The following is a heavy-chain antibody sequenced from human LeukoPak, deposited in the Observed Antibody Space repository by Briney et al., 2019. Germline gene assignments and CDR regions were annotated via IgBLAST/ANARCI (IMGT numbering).Heavy chain of an antibody. CDR1: GFTFSSYS. CDR2: ISSSSSYI. CDR3: ARDIGEQLWLDYYYYYGMDV. J-gene: IGHJ6*02. Sequence: PGGSLRLSCAASGFTFSSYSMNWVRQAPGKGLEWVSSISSSSSYIYYADSVKGRFTISRDNAKNSLYLQMNSLRAEDTAVYYCARDIGEQLWLDYYYYYGMDVWGQGTTVTVSS. D-gene: IGHD5-18*01. V-gene: IGHV3-21*01.